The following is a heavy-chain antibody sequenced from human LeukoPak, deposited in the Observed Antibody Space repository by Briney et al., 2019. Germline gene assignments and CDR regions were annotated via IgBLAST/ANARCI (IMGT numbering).Heavy chain of an antibody. Sequence: GGSLRLSCSVSGFTFSIYAMHWVRQAPGKGLEYVSAIGSNGGSTYYADSVKGRFTISRDNSKNTLYLQMSSLRAEDTAVYYCVKGGRNNWNPPGIDYWGQGTLVTVSS. J-gene: IGHJ4*02. CDR2: IGSNGGST. CDR1: GFTFSIYA. V-gene: IGHV3-64D*09. CDR3: VKGGRNNWNPPGIDY. D-gene: IGHD1-20*01.